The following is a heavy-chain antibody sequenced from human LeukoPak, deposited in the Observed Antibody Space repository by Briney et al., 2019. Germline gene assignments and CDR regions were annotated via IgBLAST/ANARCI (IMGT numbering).Heavy chain of an antibody. Sequence: GGSLRLSCAASGFTFSSYSTNWVRQAPGKGLEWVSSISSSSSYIYYADSVKGRFTISRDNAKNSLYLQMNSLRAEDTAVYYCARVEVPAANDYWGQGTLVTVSS. CDR3: ARVEVPAANDY. J-gene: IGHJ4*02. CDR1: GFTFSSYS. D-gene: IGHD2-2*01. V-gene: IGHV3-21*01. CDR2: ISSSSSYI.